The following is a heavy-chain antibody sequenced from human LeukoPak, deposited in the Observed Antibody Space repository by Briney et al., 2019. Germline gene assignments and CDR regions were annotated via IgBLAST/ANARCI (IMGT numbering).Heavy chain of an antibody. CDR3: AKDAAEYYDFWSGMDV. CDR1: GFTFDDYT. J-gene: IGHJ6*03. V-gene: IGHV3-43*01. Sequence: GGSLRLSCAASGFTFDDYTMHWVRQAPGKGLEWVSLISWDGGSTYYADSVKGRFTISRDNSKNSLYLQMNSLRTEDTALYYCAKDAAEYYDFWSGMDVWGKGTTVTVSS. D-gene: IGHD3-3*01. CDR2: ISWDGGST.